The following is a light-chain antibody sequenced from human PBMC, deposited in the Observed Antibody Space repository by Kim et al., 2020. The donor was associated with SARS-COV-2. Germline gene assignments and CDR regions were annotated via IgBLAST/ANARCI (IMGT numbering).Light chain of an antibody. CDR2: DVS. CDR3: CSYAGSYTFDV. V-gene: IGLV2-11*01. CDR1: SSDVGGYNY. Sequence: QSALTQPRSVSGSPGQSVTISCTGTSSDVGGYNYVYWYQQHPGKAPKLMIYDVSKRPSGVPDRFSGSKSGNTASLTISGLQAEDEADYYCCSYAGSYTFDVFGTGTKVTVL. J-gene: IGLJ1*01.